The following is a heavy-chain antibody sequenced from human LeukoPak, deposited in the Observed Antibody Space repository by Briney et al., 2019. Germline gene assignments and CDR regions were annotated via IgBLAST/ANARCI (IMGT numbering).Heavy chain of an antibody. CDR3: ARVVTGNFDP. J-gene: IGHJ5*02. CDR1: GGSISSSSYY. V-gene: IGHV4-39*07. Sequence: PSETLSLTCTVSGGSISSSSYYWGWIRQPPGKGLEWIGSIYYSGSTYYNPSLKSRVTMSLDTSKNQFSLKLSSVTAADTAIYYCARVVTGNFDPWGQGTLVTVSS. D-gene: IGHD2-21*02. CDR2: IYYSGST.